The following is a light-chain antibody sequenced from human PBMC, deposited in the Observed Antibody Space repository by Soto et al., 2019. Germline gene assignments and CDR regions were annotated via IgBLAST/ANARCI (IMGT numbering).Light chain of an antibody. CDR1: SSDVGSYKL. Sequence: QSALTQPASVSGSPGQSITISCTGTSSDVGSYKLVSWYQQHPGKAPKLMIYEGSKRPSGVSNRFSGSKSGNTASLTISGLQADDEADYYCCSYAGSSTVVFGGGTKRTVL. J-gene: IGLJ2*01. CDR2: EGS. V-gene: IGLV2-23*01. CDR3: CSYAGSSTVV.